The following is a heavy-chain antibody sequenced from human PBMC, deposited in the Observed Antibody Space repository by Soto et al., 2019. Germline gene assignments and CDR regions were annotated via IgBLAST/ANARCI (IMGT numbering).Heavy chain of an antibody. CDR1: GGTFSNFV. D-gene: IGHD2-21*01. CDR2: NIPIFGTA. J-gene: IGHJ4*02. CDR3: ARAPILVGETTYENHFEY. Sequence: SVKVSCKTSGGTFSNFVISWVRQAPGQGLEWMGGNIPIFGTANYAQKFQGRVTIIADESTGTTYMELTSLRSEDTAVYYCARAPILVGETTYENHFEYWGQGTLVTVSS. V-gene: IGHV1-69*13.